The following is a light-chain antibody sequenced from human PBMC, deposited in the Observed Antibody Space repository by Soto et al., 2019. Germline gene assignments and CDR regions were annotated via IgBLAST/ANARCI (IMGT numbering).Light chain of an antibody. Sequence: DIQMTQSPSSLSASVGDRVTITCRASQSISSNLNWYLQEPGKAPKLLIYAASSLQSGVPSRFSGSGSGTDFTLTISSLQPEDFATNYCQQSYSTPPWTFGQGTKVEIK. J-gene: IGKJ1*01. CDR1: QSISSN. CDR2: AAS. V-gene: IGKV1-39*01. CDR3: QQSYSTPPWT.